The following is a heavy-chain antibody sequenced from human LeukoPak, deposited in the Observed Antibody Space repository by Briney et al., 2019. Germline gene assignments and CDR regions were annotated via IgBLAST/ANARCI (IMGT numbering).Heavy chain of an antibody. V-gene: IGHV4-61*02. CDR1: GGSISSGSYY. J-gene: IGHJ2*01. Sequence: SETLSLTCTVSGGSISSGSYYWSWIRQPAGKGLEWIGRIYTSGSTNYNPSLKSRVTISVDTSKNQFSLKLSSVTAADTAVYYCAREKYYYDSSGYSPYWYFDLWGRGTLVTLS. CDR3: AREKYYYDSSGYSPYWYFDL. CDR2: IYTSGST. D-gene: IGHD3-22*01.